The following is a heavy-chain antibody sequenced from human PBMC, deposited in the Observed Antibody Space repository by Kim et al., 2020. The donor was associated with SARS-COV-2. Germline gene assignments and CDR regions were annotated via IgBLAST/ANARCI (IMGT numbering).Heavy chain of an antibody. CDR1: RFTFSSYW. Sequence: GGSLRLSCAASRFTFSSYWMTWFRQAPGKGLERVANIKQDGSEKYYLDSVKGRFIIIRDNAKNSLYPRMNSLTVADAATYYCARVECYRSGWYRADYWGQRTLRTVSP. D-gene: IGHD6-19*01. J-gene: IGHJ4*02. V-gene: IGHV3-7*02. CDR2: IKQDGSEK. CDR3: ARVECYRSGWYRADY.